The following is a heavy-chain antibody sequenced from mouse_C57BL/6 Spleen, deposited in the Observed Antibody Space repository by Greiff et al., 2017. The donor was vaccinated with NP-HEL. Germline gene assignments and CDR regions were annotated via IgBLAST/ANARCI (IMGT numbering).Heavy chain of an antibody. CDR1: GYTFTSYW. Sequence: QVQLQQSGAELVKPGASVKLSCKASGYTFTSYWMHWVKQRPGQGLEWIGMIHPNSGSTNYNEKFKSKATLTVDKSSSTAYMQLSSLTSEDSAVYYCAREQNGNYVGAYWGQGTLVTVSA. V-gene: IGHV1-64*01. CDR2: IHPNSGST. J-gene: IGHJ3*01. CDR3: AREQNGNYVGAY. D-gene: IGHD2-1*01.